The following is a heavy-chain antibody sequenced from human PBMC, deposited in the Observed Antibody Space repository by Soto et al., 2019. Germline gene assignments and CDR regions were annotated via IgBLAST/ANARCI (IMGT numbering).Heavy chain of an antibody. J-gene: IGHJ5*02. CDR3: ARDTRNYDILTGYTVGEFDP. V-gene: IGHV4-59*01. Sequence: PSETLSLTCTVSGGSISSYYWSWIRQPPGKGLEWIGYIYYSGSTNYNPSLKSRVTISVDTSKNQFSLKLSSVTAADTAVYYCARDTRNYDILTGYTVGEFDPWGQGTLVTVSS. CDR1: GGSISSYY. D-gene: IGHD3-9*01. CDR2: IYYSGST.